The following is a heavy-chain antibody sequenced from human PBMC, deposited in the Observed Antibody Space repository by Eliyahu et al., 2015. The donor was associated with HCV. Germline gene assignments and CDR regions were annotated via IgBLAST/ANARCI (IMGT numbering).Heavy chain of an antibody. J-gene: IGHJ3*02. D-gene: IGHD6-19*01. V-gene: IGHV4-34*01. Sequence: QVQLQQWGAGLLKPSETLSLTCAVYGGSFXGYYWSWIRQPPGKGLXWIGEINHSGSTDYNPSLKSRVTISVDTSKNQFSLKLSSVTAADTAVYYCATDHARSGYSSGWYLGLDAFDIWGQGTMVTVSS. CDR2: INHSGST. CDR1: GGSFXGYY. CDR3: ATDHARSGYSSGWYLGLDAFDI.